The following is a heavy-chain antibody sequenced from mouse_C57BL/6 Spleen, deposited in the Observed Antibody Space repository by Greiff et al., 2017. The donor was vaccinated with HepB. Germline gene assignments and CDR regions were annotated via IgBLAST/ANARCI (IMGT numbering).Heavy chain of an antibody. CDR3: VRHGHYYGSSYGYFDY. CDR1: GFSFNTYA. V-gene: IGHV10-1*01. Sequence: EVKLVESGGGLVQPKGSLKLSCAASGFSFNTYAMNWVRQAPGKGLEWVARIRSKSNNYATYYADSVKDRFTISRDDSESMLYLQMNNLKTEDTAMYYCVRHGHYYGSSYGYFDYWGQGTTLTVSS. D-gene: IGHD1-1*01. CDR2: IRSKSNNYAT. J-gene: IGHJ2*01.